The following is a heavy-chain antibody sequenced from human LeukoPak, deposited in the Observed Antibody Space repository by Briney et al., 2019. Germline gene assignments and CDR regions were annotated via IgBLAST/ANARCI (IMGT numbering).Heavy chain of an antibody. CDR3: ATRGIYSGYDYFDY. V-gene: IGHV3-23*01. J-gene: IGHJ4*02. CDR2: ISGSGGSI. D-gene: IGHD5-12*01. Sequence: GGSLRLSCAASGFTFSIYAMSWVRQAPGKGLEWVSAISGSGGSIYYADSVKGRFTISRDNSKNTLYLQMNSLRAEDTAVYYCATRGIYSGYDYFDYWGQGTLVTVSS. CDR1: GFTFSIYA.